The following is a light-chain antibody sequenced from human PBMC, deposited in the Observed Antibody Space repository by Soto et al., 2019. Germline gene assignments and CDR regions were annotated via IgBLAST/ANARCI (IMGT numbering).Light chain of an antibody. CDR2: GAS. V-gene: IGKV3-15*01. J-gene: IGKJ4*01. CDR1: QSVSSN. Sequence: EIVMTQSPATLSVSPGERATLSCRASQSVSSNLAWYQQKPGQAPRLLIYGASTRATGIPARFSGSGSGTEFTLTISSLQSEDFAVYYCQQYNYCPLTFGGGTKVEIK. CDR3: QQYNYCPLT.